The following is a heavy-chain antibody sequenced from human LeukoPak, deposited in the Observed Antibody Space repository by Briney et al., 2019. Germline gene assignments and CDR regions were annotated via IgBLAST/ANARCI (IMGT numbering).Heavy chain of an antibody. D-gene: IGHD3-22*01. V-gene: IGHV3-23*01. CDR1: GFTFSSYG. Sequence: PGGSLRLSCAASGFTFSSYGMSWVRQAPGKGLEWVSAISGSGGSTYYADSVKGRFTISRDNSKNTLYLQMNSLRAEDTAVYYCAKDPNYYDSSGPYYFDYWGQGTLVTVSS. CDR2: ISGSGGST. J-gene: IGHJ4*02. CDR3: AKDPNYYDSSGPYYFDY.